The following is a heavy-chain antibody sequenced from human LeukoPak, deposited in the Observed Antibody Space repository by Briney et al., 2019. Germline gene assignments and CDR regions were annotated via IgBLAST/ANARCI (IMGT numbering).Heavy chain of an antibody. J-gene: IGHJ3*02. CDR3: ARQVGAWAFDI. CDR2: IYDKGSI. D-gene: IGHD2-2*01. CDR1: GGSISGFY. Sequence: SETLSLTCTVSGGSISGFYWSWVRQSSGKGLEWIANIYDKGSIKNNPSLKSRVTISIDMSKNQVSLKLTSVTAADTAVYYCARQVGAWAFDIWGQGTMVTVSS. V-gene: IGHV4-59*08.